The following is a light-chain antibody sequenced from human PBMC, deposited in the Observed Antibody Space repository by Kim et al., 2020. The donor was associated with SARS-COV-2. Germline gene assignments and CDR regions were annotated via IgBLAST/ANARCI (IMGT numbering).Light chain of an antibody. J-gene: IGLJ3*02. CDR1: NDGSKG. CDR2: YYN. CDR3: QVWDWSSDHPV. V-gene: IGLV3-21*04. Sequence: AAGKGDRVTCSGNNDGSKGVYGYQQKQGPGPVLVMYYYNDRPPGIPVRFSGSNSGNTATVTISRVEARDEADYYCQVWDWSSDHPVFGGGTKLTVL.